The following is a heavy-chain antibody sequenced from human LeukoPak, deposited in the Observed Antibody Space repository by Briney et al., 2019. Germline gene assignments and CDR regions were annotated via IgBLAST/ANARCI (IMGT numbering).Heavy chain of an antibody. CDR2: IRYDGSNK. Sequence: GGSLRLSCAPSRFTFSSYAMHWVRQAPGKGLEWVAFIRYDGSNKYYADSVKGRFTISRDKSNNKLYLQMNSLRAEDTAVYYCAKDRQGSQSSGEDYWGQGTLVTVSS. V-gene: IGHV3-30*02. D-gene: IGHD7-27*01. CDR1: RFTFSSYA. J-gene: IGHJ4*02. CDR3: AKDRQGSQSSGEDY.